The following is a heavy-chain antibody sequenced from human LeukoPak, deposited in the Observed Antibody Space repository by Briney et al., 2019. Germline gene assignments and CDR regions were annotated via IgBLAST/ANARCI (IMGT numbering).Heavy chain of an antibody. D-gene: IGHD3-22*01. CDR3: ARADYYDSSVDAFDI. CDR2: ISSSGSTI. J-gene: IGHJ3*02. CDR1: GFTFSSYE. V-gene: IGHV3-48*03. Sequence: GGSLRLSCAASGFTFSSYEMNWVRQAPGKGLEWVSCISSSGSTIYYADSVKGRFTISRDNAKNSLYLQMNSLRAEDTAVYYCARADYYDSSVDAFDIWGQGTMVTVSS.